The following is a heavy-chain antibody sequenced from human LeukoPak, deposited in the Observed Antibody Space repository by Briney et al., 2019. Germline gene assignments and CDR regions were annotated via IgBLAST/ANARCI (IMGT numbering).Heavy chain of an antibody. V-gene: IGHV4-30-2*01. CDR2: IYHSGST. J-gene: IGHJ4*02. Sequence: PSETLSLTCAVSGGSISSGGYSWSWIRQPPGKGLEWIGYIYHSGSTYYNPSLKSRVTISVDRSKNQFSLKLSSVTAADTAVYYCAKMLTVHSHFDYWGQGTLVTVSS. D-gene: IGHD3-16*01. CDR3: AKMLTVHSHFDY. CDR1: GGSISSGGYS.